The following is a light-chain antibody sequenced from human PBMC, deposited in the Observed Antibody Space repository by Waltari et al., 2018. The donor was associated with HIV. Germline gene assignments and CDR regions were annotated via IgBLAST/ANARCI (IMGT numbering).Light chain of an antibody. CDR1: SGHSNYD. J-gene: IGLJ3*02. V-gene: IGLV4-69*01. CDR2: LNSDGSH. Sequence: QLVLTQSPSASASLGASVKFTCTLSSGHSNYDIAWHQQQPEKGPRYLMKLNSDGSHSKGDGIPDRFSGSSSGAERYLTISSLQSEDAADYYCQTWDTGIRVFGGGTKLTVL. CDR3: QTWDTGIRV.